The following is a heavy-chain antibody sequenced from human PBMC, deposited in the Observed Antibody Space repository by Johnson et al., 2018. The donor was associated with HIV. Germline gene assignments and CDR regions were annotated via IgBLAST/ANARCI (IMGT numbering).Heavy chain of an antibody. D-gene: IGHD3-22*01. CDR3: ARGLGSYSSGYPMLDACDI. CDR2: IWYDGSNK. V-gene: IGHV3-33*01. Sequence: QVQLVESGGGVVQPGGSLRLSCTASGFTFGDYAMIWVRQAAGKGLEWVALIWYDGSNKYYADSVKGRFTISRDNSKNTLYLQMNSLRAGDTAVYYCARGLGSYSSGYPMLDACDIWGQGTMVTVSS. J-gene: IGHJ3*02. CDR1: GFTFGDYA.